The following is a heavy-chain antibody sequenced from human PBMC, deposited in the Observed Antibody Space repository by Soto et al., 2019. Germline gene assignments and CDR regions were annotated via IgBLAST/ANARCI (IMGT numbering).Heavy chain of an antibody. Sequence: PSETLSLTCIVSGDSINSGDYYWSWIRQPPGKGLEWIGNINLSGSTYCSPALKSRVTMSTDTSKNQFPLRLTYVTSADTAVYYCARDKQGFSYGYGSQYFYYHGLDVWGQGTTVTVSS. V-gene: IGHV4-30-4*01. D-gene: IGHD5-18*01. J-gene: IGHJ6*02. CDR3: ARDKQGFSYGYGSQYFYYHGLDV. CDR2: INLSGST. CDR1: GDSINSGDYY.